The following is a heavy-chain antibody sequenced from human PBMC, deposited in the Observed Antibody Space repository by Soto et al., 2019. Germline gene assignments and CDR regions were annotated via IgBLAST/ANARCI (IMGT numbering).Heavy chain of an antibody. Sequence: EVQLVQSGAEVRKPGESLRISCKDSGYTFGNSWISWVRQMPGQGLEWMGRIDPSDSDTNYSPSFQGHVTFPADKSINTGDLQWTSLKASDTAIYSCARRDNSGQDACEIWGQGTMVTVSS. CDR3: ARRDNSGQDACEI. CDR1: GYTFGNSW. D-gene: IGHD6-19*01. V-gene: IGHV5-10-1*01. J-gene: IGHJ3*02. CDR2: IDPSDSDT.